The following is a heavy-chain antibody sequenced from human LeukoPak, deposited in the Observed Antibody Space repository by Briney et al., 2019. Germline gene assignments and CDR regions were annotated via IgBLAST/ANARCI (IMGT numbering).Heavy chain of an antibody. Sequence: SETLSLTCTVSGGSISTNNWSWIRQPPGKGLEWIGYIYYSGGTNYSPSLKSRVTLSVDTSKNQFSLKLSSVTAADTAVYYCARLLGAARGPFDYWGQGTLVTVSS. CDR1: GGSISTNN. J-gene: IGHJ4*02. CDR2: IYYSGGT. V-gene: IGHV4-59*01. CDR3: ARLLGAARGPFDY. D-gene: IGHD4/OR15-4a*01.